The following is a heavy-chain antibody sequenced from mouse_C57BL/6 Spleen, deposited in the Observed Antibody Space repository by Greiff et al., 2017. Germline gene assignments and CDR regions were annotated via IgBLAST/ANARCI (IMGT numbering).Heavy chain of an antibody. CDR3: AKGHYGSSYFDY. Sequence: QVQLQQPGTELVKPGASVKLSCKASGYTFTSYWMYWVKQRPGQGLEWIGNINPSNGGTNYNEKFKSKATLTVDKSSSTAYMQLSSLTSEDSAVXYCAKGHYGSSYFDYWGQGTTLTVSS. CDR1: GYTFTSYW. J-gene: IGHJ2*01. D-gene: IGHD1-1*01. V-gene: IGHV1-53*01. CDR2: INPSNGGT.